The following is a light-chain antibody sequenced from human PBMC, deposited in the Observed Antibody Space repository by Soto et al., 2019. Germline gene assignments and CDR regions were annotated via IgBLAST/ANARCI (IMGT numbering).Light chain of an antibody. CDR2: DVS. J-gene: IGLJ1*01. V-gene: IGLV2-11*01. Sequence: HSALAQPRPVSGSPGQSVTSICSGASSDGGVYNYVAWYQQYPDKAPKYMNYDVSKRPAGVLDRLSVTKFDNPASLTLSELQAEDEADHYCCSYAGSYTCVFGIGTKRTV. CDR1: SSDGGVYNY. CDR3: CSYAGSYTCV.